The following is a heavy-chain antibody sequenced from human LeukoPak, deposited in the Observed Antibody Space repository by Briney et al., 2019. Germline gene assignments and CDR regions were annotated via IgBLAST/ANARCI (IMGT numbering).Heavy chain of an antibody. CDR1: GYTFTSYY. Sequence: GASVKVSCKASGYTFTSYYMHWVRQAPGQGLEWMGIINPSGGSTSYAQKFQGRVTITADKSTSTAYMELSSLRSEDTAVYYCARQKMTTVVTPDTYNYYYYYMDVWGKGTTVTVSS. CDR3: ARQKMTTVVTPDTYNYYYYYMDV. CDR2: INPSGGST. J-gene: IGHJ6*03. D-gene: IGHD4-23*01. V-gene: IGHV1-46*01.